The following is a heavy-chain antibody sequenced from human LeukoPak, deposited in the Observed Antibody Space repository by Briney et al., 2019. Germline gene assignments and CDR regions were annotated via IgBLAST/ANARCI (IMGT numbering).Heavy chain of an antibody. V-gene: IGHV3-23*01. J-gene: IGHJ4*02. CDR3: AKASREYYYGSGSYPLYYFDY. CDR1: GFSFRNYA. CDR2: ISDTSYTT. Sequence: GGSLRLSCAVSGFSFRNYAMSWVRQAPGRGLEGVSAISDTSYTTYSADSVKGRFTISRDNSKNTLYLQMSSLRADDTAVYYCAKASREYYYGSGSYPLYYFDYWGQGTLVTVSS. D-gene: IGHD3-10*01.